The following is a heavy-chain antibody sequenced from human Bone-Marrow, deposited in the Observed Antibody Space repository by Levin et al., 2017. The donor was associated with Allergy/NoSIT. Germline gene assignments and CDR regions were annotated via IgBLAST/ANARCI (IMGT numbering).Heavy chain of an antibody. D-gene: IGHD2-8*01. CDR2: INAGNGNT. Sequence: ASVKVSCKASGYTFTSYAMHWVRQAPGQRLEWMGWINAGNGNTKYSQKFQGRVTITRDTSASTAYMELSSLRSEDTAVYYCARTRSDVLMVYAIHEFFDYWGQGTLVTVSS. J-gene: IGHJ4*02. CDR1: GYTFTSYA. V-gene: IGHV1-3*01. CDR3: ARTRSDVLMVYAIHEFFDY.